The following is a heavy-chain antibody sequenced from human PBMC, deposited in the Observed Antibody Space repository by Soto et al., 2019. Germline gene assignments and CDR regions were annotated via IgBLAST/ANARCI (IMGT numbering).Heavy chain of an antibody. J-gene: IGHJ5*01. Sequence: PSETLSLTCTVSGVSISSHYWSWIRQPPGKGLEWIGYIYYSGSTYYNPSLKSRVTISVDTSKNQFSLKLSSVTAADTAVYYCARELDGIDGWGHGTLVTVSS. CDR2: IYYSGST. V-gene: IGHV4-59*06. CDR1: GVSISSHY. D-gene: IGHD1-7*01. CDR3: ARELDGIDG.